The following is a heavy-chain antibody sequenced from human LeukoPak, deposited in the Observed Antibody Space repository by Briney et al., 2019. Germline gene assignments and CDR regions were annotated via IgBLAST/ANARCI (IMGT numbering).Heavy chain of an antibody. Sequence: ASVKVSCKASGYTFTSYYMHWVRQAPGQGLEWMGIINPSGGSTGYAQKFQGRVTMTRDTSTSTVYMKLSSLRSEDTAMYYCAREWAGIFGSSWGQGTLVTVSS. CDR2: INPSGGST. D-gene: IGHD3-10*01. J-gene: IGHJ5*02. CDR1: GYTFTSYY. CDR3: AREWAGIFGSS. V-gene: IGHV1-46*01.